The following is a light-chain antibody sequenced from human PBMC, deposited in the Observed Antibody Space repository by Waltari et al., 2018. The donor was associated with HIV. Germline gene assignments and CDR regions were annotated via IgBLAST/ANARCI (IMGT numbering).Light chain of an antibody. CDR1: QSVLYSSNNKNN. J-gene: IGKJ2*01. CDR2: WAS. CDR3: QQYYSAPYT. V-gene: IGKV4-1*01. Sequence: DIVMTQSPDSLAVSLGERATINCKSSQSVLYSSNNKNNLAWYQQKPGQPPKLLIYWASTLQSGVPDRFSGSGSGTDFTLTISSLQAEDVAVYYCQQYYSAPYTFGQGTKLEIK.